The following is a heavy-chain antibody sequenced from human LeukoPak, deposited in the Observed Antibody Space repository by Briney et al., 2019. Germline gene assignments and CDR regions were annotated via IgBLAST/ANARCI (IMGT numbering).Heavy chain of an antibody. J-gene: IGHJ5*02. Sequence: ASVKVSCRASGYTFTSYGISWVRQAPGQRLEWMGWISANNGKTKYAQNLQGRVTMTTDTSTSTAYMELRSLRSDDTAVYYCARGYMTTIVEWFDPWGQGTLVTVSS. CDR3: ARGYMTTIVEWFDP. CDR2: ISANNGKT. V-gene: IGHV1-18*01. CDR1: GYTFTSYG. D-gene: IGHD3-22*01.